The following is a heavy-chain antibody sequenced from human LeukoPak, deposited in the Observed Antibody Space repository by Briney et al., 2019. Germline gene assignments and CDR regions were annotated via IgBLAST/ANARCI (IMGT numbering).Heavy chain of an antibody. V-gene: IGHV1-69*01. CDR3: ARVLPPTYIEIVQTAPYYFDF. CDR2: IIPIFGTA. D-gene: IGHD2/OR15-2a*01. CDR1: GGTFSGYA. J-gene: IGHJ4*02. Sequence: SVKVSCKASGGTFSGYAISWVRQAPGQGLEWMGGIIPIFGTANYAQKIQGRVTITADESTSTAYMDLRGLRSDDTAVYYCARVLPPTYIEIVQTAPYYFDFWGQGTLVTVSS.